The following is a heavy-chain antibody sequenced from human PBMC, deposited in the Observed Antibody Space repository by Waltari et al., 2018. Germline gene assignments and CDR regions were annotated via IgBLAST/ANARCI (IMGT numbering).Heavy chain of an antibody. CDR1: GVSLRRSSYY. D-gene: IGHD6-13*01. J-gene: IGHJ4*02. V-gene: IGHV3-30*02. CDR3: ANVIGYSSSWYGFDY. CDR2: IRYDGSNK. Sequence: QLQLQESGPGLVKPSETLSLTCTVSGVSLRRSSYYCGWIRQLPGKGLEWVAFIRYDGSNKYYADSVKGRFTISRDNSKNTLYLQMNSLRAEDTAVYYCANVIGYSSSWYGFDYWGQGTLVTVSS.